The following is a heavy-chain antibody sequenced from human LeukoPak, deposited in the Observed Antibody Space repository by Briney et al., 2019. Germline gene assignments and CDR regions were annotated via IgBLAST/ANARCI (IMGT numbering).Heavy chain of an antibody. V-gene: IGHV4-34*01. D-gene: IGHD4-23*01. CDR1: GGSFSGYY. Sequence: SETLSLTCAVYGGSFSGYYWSWIRRPSGKGLEWIGEINHSGSTNYNPSLKSRVTISVDTSKNQFSLKLSSVTAADTAVYYCARGDYGGNSAAFDIWGQGTMVTVSS. CDR2: INHSGST. J-gene: IGHJ3*02. CDR3: ARGDYGGNSAAFDI.